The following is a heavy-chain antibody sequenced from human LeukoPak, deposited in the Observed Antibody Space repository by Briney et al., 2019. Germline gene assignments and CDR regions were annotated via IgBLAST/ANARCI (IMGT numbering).Heavy chain of an antibody. D-gene: IGHD3-22*01. J-gene: IGHJ4*02. CDR3: AKAPMYYYDSSGYWPSFFDY. CDR1: GFTFSNYP. Sequence: AGGSLRLSCAASGFTFSNYPMSWVRQAPGKGLEWVSAISGSGGSTYYADSVKGRFTISRDNSKNTLYLQMNSLRAEDTAVYYCAKAPMYYYDSSGYWPSFFDYWGQGTLVTVSS. CDR2: ISGSGGST. V-gene: IGHV3-23*01.